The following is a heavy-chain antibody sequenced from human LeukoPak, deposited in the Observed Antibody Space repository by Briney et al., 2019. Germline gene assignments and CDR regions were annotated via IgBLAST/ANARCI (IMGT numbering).Heavy chain of an antibody. CDR1: GFTFSSYS. D-gene: IGHD5-12*01. Sequence: GGSLRLSCAASGFTFSSYSMNWVRQAPGKGLEWVSYISSSSSTIYYADSVKGRFTISRDNAKNSLYLQMNSLRAEDTAVYYCARVLSYVDIVATSDYWGQGTLVTVSS. CDR2: ISSSSSTI. CDR3: ARVLSYVDIVATSDY. V-gene: IGHV3-48*01. J-gene: IGHJ4*02.